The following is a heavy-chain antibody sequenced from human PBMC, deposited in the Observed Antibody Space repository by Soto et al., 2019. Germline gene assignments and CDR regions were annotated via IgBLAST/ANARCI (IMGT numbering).Heavy chain of an antibody. D-gene: IGHD3-10*01. CDR2: IYWDDDK. CDR1: GFSLSSRGVG. Sequence: QITLKESGPTLVKPTQTLTLTCTFSGFSLSSRGVGVGWIRQPPGKALEWLALIYWDDDKRYSPSLKNSLTITKDTPKTQVVLTMTNMDPVNTATYYCAHTFGQVSPFDGFDPWGQGTLVTVSS. V-gene: IGHV2-5*02. CDR3: AHTFGQVSPFDGFDP. J-gene: IGHJ5*02.